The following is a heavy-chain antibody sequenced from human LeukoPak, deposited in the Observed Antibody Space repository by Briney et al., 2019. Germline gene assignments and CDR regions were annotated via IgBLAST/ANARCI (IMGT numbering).Heavy chain of an antibody. CDR2: ISSSSSYI. Sequence: GGSLRLSCAASGFTFSSYSMNWVRQAPGKGLEWVSSISSSSSYIYYEDSVKGQFPIPRDNAKNSLSLQMTSLRAENTAVYNCARDQRSFNWEHDAFAIWGQGTMVTVSS. CDR1: GFTFSSYS. CDR3: ARDQRSFNWEHDAFAI. D-gene: IGHD3-9*01. V-gene: IGHV3-21*01. J-gene: IGHJ3*02.